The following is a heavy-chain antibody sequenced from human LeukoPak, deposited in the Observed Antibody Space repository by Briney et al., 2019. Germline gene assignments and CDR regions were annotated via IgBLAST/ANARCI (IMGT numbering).Heavy chain of an antibody. D-gene: IGHD3-3*01. Sequence: GRSLRLSCAASGFTFSSYGMHWVRQAPGKGLEWVAVISYDGSNKYYADSVKGRFTISRDNSKNTLYLQMNSLRAEDTAVYYCAKDHYDFWSGYPYYYGMDVWGQGTTVTVSS. V-gene: IGHV3-30*18. CDR1: GFTFSSYG. CDR2: ISYDGSNK. CDR3: AKDHYDFWSGYPYYYGMDV. J-gene: IGHJ6*02.